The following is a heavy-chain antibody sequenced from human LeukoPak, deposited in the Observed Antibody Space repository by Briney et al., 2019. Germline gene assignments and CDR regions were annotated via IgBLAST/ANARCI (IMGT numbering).Heavy chain of an antibody. J-gene: IGHJ4*02. Sequence: PSETLSLTCAVYGGSFSGYYWSWIRQPPGKGLEWIGEINHSGSTNYNPSLKSPVTISVDTSKNQFSRKLSSVTAADTAVYYCARVGGLRSFYFDYWGQGTLVTVSS. D-gene: IGHD5-12*01. V-gene: IGHV4-34*01. CDR3: ARVGGLRSFYFDY. CDR1: GGSFSGYY. CDR2: INHSGST.